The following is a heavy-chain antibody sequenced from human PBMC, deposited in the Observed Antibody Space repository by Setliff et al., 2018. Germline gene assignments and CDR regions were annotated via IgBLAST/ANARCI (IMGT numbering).Heavy chain of an antibody. CDR1: GGSFSGFY. Sequence: ETLSLTCAVYGGSFSGFYWPWIRQSPGKGLEWIGEINHSGGIDYNPSLKSRVTISVDTSKNQFSLKLMSVTAADTAVYYCATMRNYYETGNYYSSRWFDPWGQEPWSPSPQ. V-gene: IGHV4-34*01. D-gene: IGHD3-22*01. CDR3: ATMRNYYETGNYYSSRWFDP. J-gene: IGHJ5*02. CDR2: INHSGGI.